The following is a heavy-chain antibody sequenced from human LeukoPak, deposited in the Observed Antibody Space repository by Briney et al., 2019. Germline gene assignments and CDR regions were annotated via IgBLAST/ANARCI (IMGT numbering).Heavy chain of an antibody. CDR2: IYSGGST. V-gene: IGHV3-66*01. CDR3: ARDDSNYPFDP. D-gene: IGHD4-4*01. J-gene: IGHJ5*02. CDR1: GFTVSSNY. Sequence: GGSLRLSCAASGFTVSSNYMSWVRQAPGKGLEWVSVIYSGGSTYYADSVKGRFAISRDNSKNTLYLQMNSLRAEDTAVYYCARDDSNYPFDPWGQGTLVTVSS.